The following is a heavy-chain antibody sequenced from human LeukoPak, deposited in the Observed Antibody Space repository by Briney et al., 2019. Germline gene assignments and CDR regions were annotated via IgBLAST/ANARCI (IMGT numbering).Heavy chain of an antibody. Sequence: GASVKVSCKASGYTFTGYYMHWVRQAPGQGLEWMGRINPNSGATNYAQKSQGRVTMTRDTSISTAYMELASLRSDDTAIYYCARVDCTSTNCYPFDPWGQGTPVIVSS. V-gene: IGHV1-2*06. CDR3: ARVDCTSTNCYPFDP. CDR1: GYTFTGYY. CDR2: INPNSGAT. J-gene: IGHJ5*02. D-gene: IGHD2-2*01.